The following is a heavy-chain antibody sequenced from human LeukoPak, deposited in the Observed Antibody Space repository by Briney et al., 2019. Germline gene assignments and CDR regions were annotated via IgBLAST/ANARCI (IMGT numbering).Heavy chain of an antibody. CDR1: GGSISSHY. J-gene: IGHJ4*02. CDR3: ARAVAGPLDY. Sequence: SETLSLTCTVSGGSISSHYWSWIRQPPGKGLEWIGYIYYSGSTNYNPSLKSRVTISVDTSKNQFSLKLSSVTAADTAVYYCARAVAGPLDYWGQGTLVTVSS. D-gene: IGHD6-19*01. CDR2: IYYSGST. V-gene: IGHV4-59*11.